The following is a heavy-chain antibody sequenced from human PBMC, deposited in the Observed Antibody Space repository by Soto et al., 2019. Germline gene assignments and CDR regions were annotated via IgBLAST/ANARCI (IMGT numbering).Heavy chain of an antibody. J-gene: IGHJ6*02. CDR2: ISYDGSNK. Sequence: QVQLVESGGGVVQPGRSLRLSCAASGFTFSSYAMHWVRQAPGKGLEWVAVISYDGSNKYYADSVKGRFTISRDNSKNTLYLQMNSLRAEDTAVYYCARGALILYYYYGMDVWGQGTTVTVSS. CDR1: GFTFSSYA. D-gene: IGHD1-26*01. V-gene: IGHV3-30-3*01. CDR3: ARGALILYYYYGMDV.